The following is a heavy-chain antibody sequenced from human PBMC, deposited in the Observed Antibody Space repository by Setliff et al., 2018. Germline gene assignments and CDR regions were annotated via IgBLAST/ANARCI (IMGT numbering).Heavy chain of an antibody. J-gene: IGHJ5*02. CDR3: ARDNTILGATDH. V-gene: IGHV4-61*02. D-gene: IGHD1-26*01. CDR2: IYAIRST. Sequence: SETLSLTCIVSGGSISSATSYWNWIRQPAGKELEWIGRIYAIRSTNYNPSLKSRVTISLDTSNNQFSLRLTSLTAADTAVYFCARDNTILGATDHWGQGTLVTVSS. CDR1: GGSISSATSY.